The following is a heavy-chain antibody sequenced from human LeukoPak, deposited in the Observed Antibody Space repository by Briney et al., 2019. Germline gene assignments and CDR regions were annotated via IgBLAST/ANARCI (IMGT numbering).Heavy chain of an antibody. J-gene: IGHJ3*02. CDR3: ARTLAYCGGDCYIADAFDI. CDR2: INPSGGGT. V-gene: IGHV1-46*01. Sequence: ASVKVSFKASGYTSTSYYMHWVRQAPGQGLEWMGIINPSGGGTSYAQKFQGRVTMTRDMSTSTVYMELSSLRSEDTAVYYCARTLAYCGGDCYIADAFDIWGQGTMVTVSS. CDR1: GYTSTSYY. D-gene: IGHD2-21*02.